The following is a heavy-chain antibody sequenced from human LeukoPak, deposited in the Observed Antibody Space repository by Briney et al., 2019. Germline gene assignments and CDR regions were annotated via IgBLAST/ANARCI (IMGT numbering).Heavy chain of an antibody. J-gene: IGHJ4*02. CDR3: ARGPYDSSGYRFDY. Sequence: PGGSLRLSCAASEFTVSTNHMSWVRQAPGKGLEWVSVIYSGGSTYYADSVKGRFTISRDNSKNTLYLQMNSLRAEDTAVYYCARGPYDSSGYRFDYWGQGTLVTVSS. V-gene: IGHV3-66*01. CDR1: EFTVSTNH. CDR2: IYSGGST. D-gene: IGHD3-22*01.